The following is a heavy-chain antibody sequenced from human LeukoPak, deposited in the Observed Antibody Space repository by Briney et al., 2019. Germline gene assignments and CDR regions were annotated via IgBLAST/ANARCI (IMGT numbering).Heavy chain of an antibody. Sequence: SETLSLTCTVSGGSISSSSYYWGWIRQPPGKGLEWIGSIYYSGSTNYNPSLKSRVTISVDTSKNQFSLKLSSVTAADTAVYYCARGSYRVQLWYSFDYWGQGTLVTVSS. CDR3: ARGSYRVQLWYSFDY. CDR1: GGSISSSSYY. CDR2: IYYSGST. V-gene: IGHV4-39*07. J-gene: IGHJ4*02. D-gene: IGHD5-18*01.